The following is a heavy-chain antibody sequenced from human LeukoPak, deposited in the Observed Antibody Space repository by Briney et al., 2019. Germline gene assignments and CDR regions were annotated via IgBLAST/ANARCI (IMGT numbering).Heavy chain of an antibody. CDR1: GFSFSNYG. J-gene: IGHJ4*02. V-gene: IGHV3-30*02. CDR2: IRFDGSSK. Sequence: PGGSLRLACAASGFSFSNYGMHWVRQAPGKGLEWVTFIRFDGSSKSFADSVKGRFSISRDDSKNTLYLQMNSLRAEDTAVYYCAKDRDGYNQGYFDYWGQGTLVTVSS. CDR3: AKDRDGYNQGYFDY. D-gene: IGHD5-24*01.